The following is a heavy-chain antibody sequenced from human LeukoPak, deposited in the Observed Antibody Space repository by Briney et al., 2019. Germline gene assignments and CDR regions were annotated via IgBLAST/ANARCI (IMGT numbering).Heavy chain of an antibody. CDR2: IIPIFGTA. Sequence: GASVKVSCKASGGTFSSYAISWVRQAPGQGLEWMGGIIPIFGTANYAQKFQGRVTITADESTSTAYMELSSLRSEDTAVYYCARGWRGGYCSSTSCYTFDYWGQGTLVTVSS. V-gene: IGHV1-69*13. CDR3: ARGWRGGYCSSTSCYTFDY. D-gene: IGHD2-2*02. J-gene: IGHJ4*02. CDR1: GGTFSSYA.